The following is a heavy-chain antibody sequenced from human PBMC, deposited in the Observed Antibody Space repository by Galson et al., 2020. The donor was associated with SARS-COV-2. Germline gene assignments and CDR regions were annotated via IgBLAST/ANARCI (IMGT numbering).Heavy chain of an antibody. V-gene: IGHV4-34*01. CDR1: GGSFSDYY. CDR2: INHSGST. CDR3: ARGESYFDFSGYYYAY. D-gene: IGHD3-22*01. Sequence: SETLSLTCAVSGGSFSDYYWTWIRQTPGKGLEWIGEINHSGSTNYNPSLQSRVTMSVDTSKNQFSLKLNSVTAADTAVYFCARGESYFDFSGYYYAYWGQGTLDTVSS. J-gene: IGHJ4*02.